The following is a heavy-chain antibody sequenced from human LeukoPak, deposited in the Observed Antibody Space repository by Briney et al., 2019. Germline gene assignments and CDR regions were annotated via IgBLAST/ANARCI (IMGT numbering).Heavy chain of an antibody. CDR2: IYTSGST. D-gene: IGHD6-13*01. J-gene: IGHJ3*02. CDR3: ARHDPAAAGKKNDAFDI. Sequence: SETLSLTCTVSGGSISSYYWSWIRQPAGKGLEWIGRIYTSGSTNYNPSLKSRVTISVDTSKNQFSLKLSSVTAADTAVYYCARHDPAAAGKKNDAFDIWGQGTMVTVSS. V-gene: IGHV4-4*07. CDR1: GGSISSYY.